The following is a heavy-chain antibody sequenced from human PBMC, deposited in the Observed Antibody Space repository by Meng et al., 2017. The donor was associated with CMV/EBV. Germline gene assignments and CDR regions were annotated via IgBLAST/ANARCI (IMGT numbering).Heavy chain of an antibody. CDR1: GFTFSSYA. CDR2: ISYDGSNK. Sequence: GESLKISCAASGFTFSSYAMHWVRQAPGKGLEWVAVISYDGSNKYYADSVKGRFTISRDNSKNTLYLQMNSLRAEDTAVYYCARGTKISSSFDYWGQGTLVTAPQ. D-gene: IGHD6-6*01. J-gene: IGHJ4*02. V-gene: IGHV3-30-3*01. CDR3: ARGTKISSSFDY.